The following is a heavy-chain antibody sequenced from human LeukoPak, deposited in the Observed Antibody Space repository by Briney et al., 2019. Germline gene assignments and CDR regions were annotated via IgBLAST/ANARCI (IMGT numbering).Heavy chain of an antibody. D-gene: IGHD3-3*01. J-gene: IGHJ4*02. Sequence: SEPLSLTCNVSGGSISSDYWSWIRQPPGKGLEWIGFIYSSGSPTYNPSLESRVTISVDTSKNQFSLKLTSVTATDSAVYYCARRLWSGPFDYWGQGTLVTVFS. CDR1: GGSISSDY. V-gene: IGHV4-4*09. CDR3: ARRLWSGPFDY. CDR2: IYSSGSP.